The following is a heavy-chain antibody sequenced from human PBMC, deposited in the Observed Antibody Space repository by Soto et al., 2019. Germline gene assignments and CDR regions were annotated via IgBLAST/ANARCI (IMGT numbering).Heavy chain of an antibody. Sequence: PSETLSLTCTVSGGSLSSGDYYWSWIRQPPGKGLEWIGYIYYSGSTYYNPSLKSRVTISVDTSKNQFSLKLSSVTAADTAVYYCARVQPGGGYAGPTFDYWGQGTLVTVSS. D-gene: IGHD5-12*01. CDR1: GGSLSSGDYY. J-gene: IGHJ4*02. CDR3: ARVQPGGGYAGPTFDY. CDR2: IYYSGST. V-gene: IGHV4-30-4*01.